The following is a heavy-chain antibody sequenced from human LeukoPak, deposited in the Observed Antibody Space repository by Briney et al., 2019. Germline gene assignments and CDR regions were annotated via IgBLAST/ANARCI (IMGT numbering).Heavy chain of an antibody. CDR2: IYYSGST. D-gene: IGHD5-18*01. Sequence: PSETLSLTCTVSGGSISSYYWSWIRQPPGKGLEWIGYIYYSGSTNYNPSLKSRVTMSVDTSKNQFSLKLSSVTAADTAVYYCARGKGYSYGYLYYYYGMDVWGQGTTVTVSS. CDR1: GGSISSYY. V-gene: IGHV4-59*01. J-gene: IGHJ6*02. CDR3: ARGKGYSYGYLYYYYGMDV.